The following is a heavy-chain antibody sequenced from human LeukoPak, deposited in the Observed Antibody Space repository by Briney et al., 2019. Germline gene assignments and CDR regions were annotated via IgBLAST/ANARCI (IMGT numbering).Heavy chain of an antibody. Sequence: GGSLRLSCAASGFTFSSYWMHWVRQAPGKGLVWVSRINSDGSSTSYADSVKGRFTISRDNAKNTLYLQMSSLRAEDTAVYYCASQPYDFWSGSQPWFDPWGQGTLVTVSS. CDR3: ASQPYDFWSGSQPWFDP. CDR2: INSDGSST. CDR1: GFTFSSYW. J-gene: IGHJ5*02. V-gene: IGHV3-74*01. D-gene: IGHD3-3*01.